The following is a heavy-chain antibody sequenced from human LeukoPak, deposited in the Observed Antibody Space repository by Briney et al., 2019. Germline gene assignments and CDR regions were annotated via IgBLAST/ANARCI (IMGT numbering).Heavy chain of an antibody. CDR2: IRSKAYGGTT. V-gene: IGHV3-49*03. CDR3: TGTVDYGDYAVGAMDY. Sequence: GSLRLSCTASGFTFGDYAMSWFRQAPGKGLEWVAFIRSKAYGGTTEYAASVKGRFTISREDSKSIAYLQMNSLKTEDTAVYYCTGTVDYGDYAVGAMDYWGQGTLVTVSS. D-gene: IGHD4-17*01. CDR1: GFTFGDYA. J-gene: IGHJ4*02.